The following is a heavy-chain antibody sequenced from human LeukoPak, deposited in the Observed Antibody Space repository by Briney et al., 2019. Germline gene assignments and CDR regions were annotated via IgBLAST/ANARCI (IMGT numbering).Heavy chain of an antibody. V-gene: IGHV3-23*01. J-gene: IGHJ3*02. CDR1: GFTFSSYP. D-gene: IGHD3-16*01. CDR3: VTPLRGSAFDI. Sequence: PGGSLRLSCAASGFTFSSYPMSWVRQAPGKGLEWVSIISTDSTYTFYAHSVKGRFTISRDNSKNTLYLQMNSLRAEDTAVYYCVTPLRGSAFDIWGQGTMVTVSS. CDR2: ISTDSTYT.